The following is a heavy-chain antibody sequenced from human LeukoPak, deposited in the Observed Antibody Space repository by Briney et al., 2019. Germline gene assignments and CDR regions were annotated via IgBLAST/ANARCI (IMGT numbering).Heavy chain of an antibody. CDR1: GLTFSNAW. CDR3: TTGYCSGGPCYSSFRFDY. V-gene: IGHV3-15*01. CDR2: MNSKTDGGTT. D-gene: IGHD2-15*01. Sequence: GGSLILSCAVSGLTFSNAWMSWVRQAPGKGLELVGRMNSKTDGGTTDYTAPVKRKFTISRDDSKNTLYLQMNSLKTEDTAVYYCTTGYCSGGPCYSSFRFDYWGQGILVTVSS. J-gene: IGHJ4*02.